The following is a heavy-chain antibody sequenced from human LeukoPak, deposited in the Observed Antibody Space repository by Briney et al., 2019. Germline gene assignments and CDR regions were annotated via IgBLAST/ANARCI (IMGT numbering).Heavy chain of an antibody. V-gene: IGHV3-33*01. Sequence: PGRSLILSCAPSGDTFCIYGMHWVREAPDRGLERGVVIWYDERNKYYADSVKGRFTISRDNSKNTLYLQMNSLRTEDTAVYYCARDRTYYYDSSGYYYPTYWGQGTLVTVSS. CDR1: GDTFCIYG. CDR2: IWYDERNK. D-gene: IGHD3-22*01. CDR3: ARDRTYYYDSSGYYYPTY. J-gene: IGHJ4*02.